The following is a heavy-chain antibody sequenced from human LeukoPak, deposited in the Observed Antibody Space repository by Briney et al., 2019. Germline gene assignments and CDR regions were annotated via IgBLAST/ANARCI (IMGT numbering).Heavy chain of an antibody. Sequence: SETLSLTCTVSGDSISSDYYWGWIRQPPGKGPECIGSIYHSGNTFYNPSLKSRLTISVDKSKNQFSLKLSSVTAADTATYYCARDTFGYAALDIWGHGTMVTVSS. CDR2: IYHSGNT. J-gene: IGHJ3*02. D-gene: IGHD5-18*01. V-gene: IGHV4-38-2*02. CDR3: ARDTFGYAALDI. CDR1: GDSISSDYY.